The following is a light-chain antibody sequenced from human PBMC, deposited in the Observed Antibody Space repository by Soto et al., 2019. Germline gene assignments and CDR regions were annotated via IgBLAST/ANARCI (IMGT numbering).Light chain of an antibody. Sequence: QPVLTQSPSASASLGASVKLTCTLSSGHSDYGIAWHQQQPDKGPRYLMKLNRDGSHNNGDGIPDRFSGSNSGAERYLISSSLHSDDEADDSCQTWDTVVVFGGGTKLTVL. V-gene: IGLV4-69*01. CDR1: SGHSDYG. CDR2: LNRDGSH. CDR3: QTWDTVVV. J-gene: IGLJ2*01.